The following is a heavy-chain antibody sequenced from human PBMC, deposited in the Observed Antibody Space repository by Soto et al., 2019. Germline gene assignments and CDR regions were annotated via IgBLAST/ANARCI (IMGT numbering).Heavy chain of an antibody. Sequence: GGALRHSCAASGFTLNNYAMGWVRQAPGKGLEWVSAITDSGDDTYYIDSVKGRFTISRDNSKSTLYLQMNSLRAEDTAIYYCAKLGSSSWSPHYYFDYWGQGTLVTVSS. CDR3: AKLGSSSWSPHYYFDY. D-gene: IGHD2-2*01. V-gene: IGHV3-23*01. J-gene: IGHJ4*02. CDR2: ITDSGDDT. CDR1: GFTLNNYA.